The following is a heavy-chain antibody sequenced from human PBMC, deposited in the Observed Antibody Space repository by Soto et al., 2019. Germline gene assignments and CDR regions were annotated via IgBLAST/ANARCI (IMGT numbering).Heavy chain of an antibody. J-gene: IGHJ4*02. D-gene: IGHD3-10*01. Sequence: GGSLRLSCEASVFTFSSYAMSWVRQAPGKGLEWVSSINRNGGSANYADSVKGRFTISRDDSKNILSLQMNSLRAEDTAIYYCAKNYYFDCWGQGTLVTVSS. CDR1: VFTFSSYA. V-gene: IGHV3-23*01. CDR2: INRNGGSA. CDR3: AKNYYFDC.